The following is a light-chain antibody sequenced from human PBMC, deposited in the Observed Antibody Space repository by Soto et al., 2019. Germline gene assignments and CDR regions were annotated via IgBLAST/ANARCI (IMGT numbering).Light chain of an antibody. CDR2: DAS. CDR3: QQYNSYPGT. CDR1: QSISSW. J-gene: IGKJ1*01. V-gene: IGKV1-5*01. Sequence: DIQMTQSPSTLSASVGDRVTITCRASQSISSWLAWYQQKPGKAPKLLIYDASNLQSGVPSRFSGGGSGTEFTLTITSLQPNDSATYFCQQYNSYPGTFGQGTKVDIK.